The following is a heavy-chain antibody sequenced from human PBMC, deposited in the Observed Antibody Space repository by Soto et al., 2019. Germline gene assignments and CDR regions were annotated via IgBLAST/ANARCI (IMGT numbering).Heavy chain of an antibody. J-gene: IGHJ4*02. Sequence: GGSLRLSCAASGFPFTNYWMNWVRQTPGRGLMCVSRISPDGSDVGYADSVEGRFTVSRDNAKNTLYLQMHSLRAEDTAMYYCACWGHIVPVAPSDFDRWGQGTLVTVYS. CDR2: ISPDGSDV. V-gene: IGHV3-74*01. CDR1: GFPFTNYW. CDR3: ACWGHIVPVAPSDFDR. D-gene: IGHD2-8*02.